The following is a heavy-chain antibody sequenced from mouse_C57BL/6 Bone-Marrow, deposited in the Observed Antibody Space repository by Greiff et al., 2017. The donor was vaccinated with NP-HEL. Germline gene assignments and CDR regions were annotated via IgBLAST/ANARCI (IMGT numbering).Heavy chain of an antibody. Sequence: EVKLQESGAELVRPGASVKLSCTASGFNIKDDYMHWVKQRPEQGLEWIGWIDPENGDTEYASKFQGKATITADTSSNTAYLQLSSLTSEDTAVYYCTPNYGSSGSWFAYWGQGTLVTVSA. J-gene: IGHJ3*01. V-gene: IGHV14-4*01. CDR3: TPNYGSSGSWFAY. CDR2: IDPENGDT. D-gene: IGHD1-1*01. CDR1: GFNIKDDY.